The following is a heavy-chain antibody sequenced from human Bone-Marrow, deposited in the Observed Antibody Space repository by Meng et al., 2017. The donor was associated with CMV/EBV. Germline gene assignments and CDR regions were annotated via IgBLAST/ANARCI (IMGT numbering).Heavy chain of an antibody. Sequence: GESLKISCAASGFTFSSYGMHWVRQAPGKGLEWVAVIWYDGSNKYYADSVKGRFTISRDNSKNTLYLQMNSLRAEDTAVYYCAKDRHSSSNYYYYGMDVCGQGTTVTVSS. CDR2: IWYDGSNK. D-gene: IGHD6-6*01. J-gene: IGHJ6*02. CDR3: AKDRHSSSNYYYYGMDV. CDR1: GFTFSSYG. V-gene: IGHV3-30*02.